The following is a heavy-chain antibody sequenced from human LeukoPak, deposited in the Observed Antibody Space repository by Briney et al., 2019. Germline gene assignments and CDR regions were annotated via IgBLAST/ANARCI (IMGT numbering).Heavy chain of an antibody. V-gene: IGHV4-38-2*02. CDR2: IYYSGST. CDR1: GYSISSGYY. J-gene: IGHJ4*02. Sequence: PSETLSLTCTVSGYSISSGYYWGWIRQPPGKGLEWIGSIYYSGSTYYNPSLKSRVTISVDTSKNQFSLKLSSVTAADTAVYYCARARDSSGYYYRIDYWGQGTLVTVSS. CDR3: ARARDSSGYYYRIDY. D-gene: IGHD3-22*01.